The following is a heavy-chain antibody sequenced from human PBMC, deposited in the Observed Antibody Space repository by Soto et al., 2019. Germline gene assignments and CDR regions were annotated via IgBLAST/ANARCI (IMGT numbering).Heavy chain of an antibody. D-gene: IGHD6-6*01. J-gene: IGHJ4*02. CDR2: IYYSGST. CDR3: ARFGSSSSGVDY. Sequence: SETLSLTCTVSGGSISSYYLSWMRQPPGKGLEWIGYIYYSGSTNYNPSLKSRVTISVDTSKNQFSLKLSSVTAADTAVYYCARFGSSSSGVDYWGQGTLVTVYS. V-gene: IGHV4-59*01. CDR1: GGSISSYY.